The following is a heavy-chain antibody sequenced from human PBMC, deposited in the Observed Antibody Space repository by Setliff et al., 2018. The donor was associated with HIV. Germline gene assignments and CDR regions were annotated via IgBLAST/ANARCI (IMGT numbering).Heavy chain of an antibody. Sequence: PSETLSLTCAVSGGSFSGYYWSWIRQPPGKGLEWIGEINQSGGINYNPSLKSRVTISIDTFKNRFSMKLYSVTAADTAVHYCATASGYDLFMGAFDIWGQGTMVTVS. CDR3: ATASGYDLFMGAFDI. D-gene: IGHD5-12*01. J-gene: IGHJ3*02. CDR1: GGSFSGYY. CDR2: INQSGGI. V-gene: IGHV4-34*01.